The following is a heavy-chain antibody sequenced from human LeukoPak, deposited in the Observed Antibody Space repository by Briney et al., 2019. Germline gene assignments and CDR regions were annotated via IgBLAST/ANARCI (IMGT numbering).Heavy chain of an antibody. V-gene: IGHV3-48*03. CDR3: ARVGEPESFDI. CDR1: GFTFGDYA. Sequence: GGSLRLSCTASGFTFGDYAMSWVRQAPGKGLEWVSYISSSGSTLKYADSVKGRFTFSRDNAKNSLYLQMNSLRAEDTAVYYCARVGEPESFDIWGQGTMVTVSS. CDR2: ISSSGSTL. J-gene: IGHJ3*02. D-gene: IGHD3-3*01.